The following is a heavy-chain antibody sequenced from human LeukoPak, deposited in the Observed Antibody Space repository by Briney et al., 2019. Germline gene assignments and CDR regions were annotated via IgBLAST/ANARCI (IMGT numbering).Heavy chain of an antibody. J-gene: IGHJ6*03. D-gene: IGHD3/OR15-3a*01. Sequence: SETLSLTCTVSGGSISSGSYYWSWIRQPAGKGLEWIGRIYTSGSTNYNPSLKSRVTISVDTSKNQFSLKLSSVTAADTAVYYCARGRIGRLIWDYYYYYMDVWGKGTTVTVSS. V-gene: IGHV4-61*02. CDR1: GGSISSGSYY. CDR3: ARGRIGRLIWDYYYYYMDV. CDR2: IYTSGST.